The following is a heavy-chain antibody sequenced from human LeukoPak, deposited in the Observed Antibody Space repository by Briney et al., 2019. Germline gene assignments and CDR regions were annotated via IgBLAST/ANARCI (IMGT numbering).Heavy chain of an antibody. J-gene: IGHJ6*04. CDR2: ISSSGSTI. Sequence: GGSLRLSCAASGFTFSSYEMNWVRQAPGKGLECVSYISSSGSTIYYADSVKGRFTISRDNVKNSLYLQMNSLRAEDTAVYYCAELGITMIGGVWGKGTTVTISS. CDR1: GFTFSSYE. V-gene: IGHV3-48*03. D-gene: IGHD3-10*02. CDR3: AELGITMIGGV.